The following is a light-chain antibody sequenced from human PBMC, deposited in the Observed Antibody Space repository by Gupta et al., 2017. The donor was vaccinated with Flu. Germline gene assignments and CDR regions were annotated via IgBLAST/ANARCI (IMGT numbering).Light chain of an antibody. J-gene: IGKJ4*01. CDR1: QSLLHSNGYNY. CDR2: LGS. Sequence: IVMTQSPPSLPVTPGEPASISCRSSQSLLHSNGYNYLDWYLQKPGQSPQLLIYLGSNRASGVPDRFSGSGSGTDFTLKISRVEAEDVGVYYCMQALQTPLVTFGGGTKVEIK. V-gene: IGKV2-28*01. CDR3: MQALQTPLVT.